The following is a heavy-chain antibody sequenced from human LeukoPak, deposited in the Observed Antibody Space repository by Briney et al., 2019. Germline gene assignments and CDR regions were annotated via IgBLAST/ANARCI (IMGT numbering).Heavy chain of an antibody. Sequence: GALRLSCAASGFTFSSYAMSWVRQAPGKGLEWVSGISGSGDNTYYADSVKGRFTISRNNSKNTLYVQVNSLGTEDTAAYYCAKGSYYDSSGSFYFDYWGQGTLVTVSS. V-gene: IGHV3-23*01. D-gene: IGHD3-22*01. J-gene: IGHJ4*02. CDR3: AKGSYYDSSGSFYFDY. CDR1: GFTFSSYA. CDR2: ISGSGDNT.